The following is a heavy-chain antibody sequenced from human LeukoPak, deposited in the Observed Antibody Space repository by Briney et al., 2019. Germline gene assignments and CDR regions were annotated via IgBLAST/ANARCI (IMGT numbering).Heavy chain of an antibody. Sequence: ASVKVSCKASGYTFTGYYMHWVRQAPGQGLEWMGWINPNSGGTNYAQKFQGRVTMTRYTSISTAYMELSRLRSDDTAVYYCAREPHYYGSGSSHYYGMDVWGQGTTVTVSS. CDR2: INPNSGGT. D-gene: IGHD3-10*01. J-gene: IGHJ6*02. V-gene: IGHV1-2*02. CDR3: AREPHYYGSGSSHYYGMDV. CDR1: GYTFTGYY.